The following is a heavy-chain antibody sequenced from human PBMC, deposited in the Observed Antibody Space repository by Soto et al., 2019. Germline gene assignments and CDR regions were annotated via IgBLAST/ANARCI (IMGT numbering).Heavy chain of an antibody. CDR1: GFTFDDYA. J-gene: IGHJ4*02. CDR3: ANLPLYGSGFDC. V-gene: IGHV3-9*01. Sequence: EVQLVESGGGLVQPAGSLRLSCAASGFTFDDYAIRWVRQAPGKGLEWVSGISWNGAATGYADSVKGRFTISRDNAKNTLYLQMNSLGSDDTAIYYCANLPLYGSGFDCWGLGTLVTVSS. D-gene: IGHD3-10*01. CDR2: ISWNGAAT.